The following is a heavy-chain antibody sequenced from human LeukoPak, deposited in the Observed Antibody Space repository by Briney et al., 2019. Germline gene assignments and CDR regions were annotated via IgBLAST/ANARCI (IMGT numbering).Heavy chain of an antibody. J-gene: IGHJ3*02. Sequence: GGSLRLSCAASGSTFSSYWMHWVRQAPGKGLVWVSRINSDGSSTSYADSVKGRFTISRDNAKNTLYLQMNSLRAEDTAVYYCARGSSGWFLASAFDIWGQGTMVTVSS. D-gene: IGHD6-19*01. CDR3: ARGSSGWFLASAFDI. CDR1: GSTFSSYW. CDR2: INSDGSST. V-gene: IGHV3-74*01.